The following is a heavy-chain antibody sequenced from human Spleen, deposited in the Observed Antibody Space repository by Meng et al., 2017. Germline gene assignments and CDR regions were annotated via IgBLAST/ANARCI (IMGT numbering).Heavy chain of an antibody. D-gene: IGHD4-11*01. CDR3: ARGPTTMAHDFDY. Sequence: SETLSLTCTVSGGPITNWFWSWIRQTAGKGLEWIGRVYSSGHTNYNPSLKSRVTISADTSKNQVSLKLSSVTAADSAVYYCARGPTTMAHDFDYWGQGTLVTVSS. CDR1: GGPITNWF. CDR2: VYSSGHT. J-gene: IGHJ4*02. V-gene: IGHV4-4*07.